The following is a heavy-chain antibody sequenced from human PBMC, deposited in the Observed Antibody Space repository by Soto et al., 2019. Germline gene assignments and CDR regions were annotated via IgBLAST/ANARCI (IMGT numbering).Heavy chain of an antibody. Sequence: ASVKVSCKASGYTFTSYYMHWVRQAPGQGLEWMGIINPSGGSTSYAQKFQGRVTMTRDTSTSTVYMELSSLRSEDTAVYYCARDPRYGDYVLPPWFDPRGQGTLVTVSS. CDR3: ARDPRYGDYVLPPWFDP. CDR1: GYTFTSYY. V-gene: IGHV1-46*03. CDR2: INPSGGST. J-gene: IGHJ5*02. D-gene: IGHD4-17*01.